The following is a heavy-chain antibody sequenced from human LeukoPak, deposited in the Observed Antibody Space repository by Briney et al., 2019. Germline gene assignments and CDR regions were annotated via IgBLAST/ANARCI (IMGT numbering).Heavy chain of an antibody. CDR1: GGSICSYY. CDR2: IYYSGST. V-gene: IGHV4-59*01. CDR3: ARKLRYFDPPDY. Sequence: SPSETLSLTCTVSGGSICSYYWSWIRQPPGKGLEWIGYIYYSGSTNYNPSLKSRVTISVDTSKNQFSLKLSSVTAADTAVYYCARKLRYFDPPDYWGQGTLVTVSS. J-gene: IGHJ4*02. D-gene: IGHD3-9*01.